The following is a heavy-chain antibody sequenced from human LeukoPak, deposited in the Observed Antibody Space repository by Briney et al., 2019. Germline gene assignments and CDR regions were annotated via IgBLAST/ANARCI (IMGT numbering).Heavy chain of an antibody. J-gene: IGHJ4*02. V-gene: IGHV1-8*01. CDR1: GYTFTSYD. D-gene: IGHD1-26*01. Sequence: ASVKVSCKASGYTFTSYDINWVRQATGQGLEWMGWMNPNSGNTGYAQKFQGRVTMTRNTSISTAYMELSSLRSEDTAVYYCSKGPRIVGATTSYYFDNWGQGTLVTVSS. CDR3: SKGPRIVGATTSYYFDN. CDR2: MNPNSGNT.